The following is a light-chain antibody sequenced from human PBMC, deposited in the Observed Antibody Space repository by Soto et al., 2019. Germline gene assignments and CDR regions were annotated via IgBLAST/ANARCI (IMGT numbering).Light chain of an antibody. V-gene: IGKV3-15*01. Sequence: DIVMTQSPATLSVSPGERVTLSCRASQSSSINFAWYQQKPGQAPRLLIDGASTRATGIPARFSGSGSGTEFTLTISSLQSEDFAVYYCQQFNNWPPWTFGQGTKVVIK. CDR1: QSSSIN. CDR2: GAS. CDR3: QQFNNWPPWT. J-gene: IGKJ1*01.